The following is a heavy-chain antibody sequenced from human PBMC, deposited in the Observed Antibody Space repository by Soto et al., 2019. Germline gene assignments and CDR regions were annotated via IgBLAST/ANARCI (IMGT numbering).Heavy chain of an antibody. V-gene: IGHV1-18*01. D-gene: IGHD2-2*03. CDR2: ISAYNGNT. CDR3: ARVVHRTGYCSSTSCYAEYYYMDV. CDR1: GYTFTSYG. Sequence: WASVKVSCKASGYTFTSYGISWVRQAPGQGLEWMGWISAYNGNTNYAQKLQGRVTMTTDTSTSTAYMELRSLRSDDTAVYYCARVVHRTGYCSSTSCYAEYYYMDVWGKGTTVTVSS. J-gene: IGHJ6*03.